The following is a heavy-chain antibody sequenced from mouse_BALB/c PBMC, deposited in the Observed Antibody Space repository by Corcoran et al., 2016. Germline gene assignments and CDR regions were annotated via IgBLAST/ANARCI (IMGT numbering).Heavy chain of an antibody. CDR2: IYPYHDGT. Sequence: EVQLQQSGPELVKPGASVKMSCKASGYTFTSYVMHWVIQKPGQGLEWIGYIYPYHDGTRYNEKFKGKATLTSDKSSSTAYMELSSLTSEDSAVYYGAREVPGGNPFDYWGQGTTLTVSP. D-gene: IGHD2-1*01. CDR3: AREVPGGNPFDY. V-gene: IGHV1S136*01. CDR1: GYTFTSYV. J-gene: IGHJ2*01.